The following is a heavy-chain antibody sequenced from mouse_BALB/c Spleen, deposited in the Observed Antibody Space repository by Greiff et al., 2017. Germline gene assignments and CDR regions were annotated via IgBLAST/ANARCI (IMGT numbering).Heavy chain of an antibody. Sequence: QVQLQQPGAELVKPGASVKLSCKASGYTFTSYWMHWVKQRPGQGLEWIGEINPSNGRTNYNEKFKSKATLTVDKSSSTAYMQLSSLTSEDSAVYCSARQSLTEPYAMDYWGQGTSVTVSS. CDR1: GYTFTSYW. CDR3: ARQSLTEPYAMDY. V-gene: IGHV1S81*02. J-gene: IGHJ4*01. CDR2: INPSNGRT. D-gene: IGHD4-1*01.